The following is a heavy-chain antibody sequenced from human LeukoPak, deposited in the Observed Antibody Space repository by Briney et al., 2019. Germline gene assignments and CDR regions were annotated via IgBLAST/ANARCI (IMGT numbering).Heavy chain of an antibody. Sequence: PGGSLRLSCAASGFTFSSYAMSWVRQAPGKGLEWVSAISGSGGSTYYADSVKGRFTISRDNSKNTLYLQMNSLRAEDTAVYYCAKDIEYSSGWCGFDYWGQGTLVTVSS. J-gene: IGHJ4*02. CDR3: AKDIEYSSGWCGFDY. CDR1: GFTFSSYA. V-gene: IGHV3-23*01. CDR2: ISGSGGST. D-gene: IGHD6-19*01.